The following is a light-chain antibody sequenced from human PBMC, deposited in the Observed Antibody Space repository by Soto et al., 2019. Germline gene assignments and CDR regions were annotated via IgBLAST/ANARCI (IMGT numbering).Light chain of an antibody. V-gene: IGKV3-15*01. CDR1: QSVSSN. CDR3: QQYNNWPLT. CDR2: GAS. J-gene: IGKJ4*01. Sequence: VMTQSPATLSVSPGERATLSCRASQSVSSNLAWYQQKPGQAPRLLIYGASTRATGIPARFSGSGSGTEFTLTISSLQSEDFAVYYCQQYNNWPLTFGGGTKVDIK.